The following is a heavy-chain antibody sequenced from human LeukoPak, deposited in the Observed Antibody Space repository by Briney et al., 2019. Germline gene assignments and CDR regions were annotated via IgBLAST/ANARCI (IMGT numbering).Heavy chain of an antibody. D-gene: IGHD3-9*01. CDR1: GYTFTGYY. V-gene: IGHV1-2*02. Sequence: ASVKVSCKASGYTFTGYYMHWVRQAPGQGLEWMGCINPNSGGTNYAQKFQGRVTMTRDTSISTAYMELSRLRSDDTAVYYCAREVLTGYYSRWYFDLWGRGTLVTVSS. J-gene: IGHJ2*01. CDR2: INPNSGGT. CDR3: AREVLTGYYSRWYFDL.